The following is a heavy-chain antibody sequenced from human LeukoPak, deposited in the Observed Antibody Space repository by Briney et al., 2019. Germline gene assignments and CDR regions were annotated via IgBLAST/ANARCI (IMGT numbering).Heavy chain of an antibody. CDR2: IGPSGATT. J-gene: IGHJ5*02. Sequence: GGSLRLSCAAAGFTFTNYARSWVRQAPGKGLEWVSSIGPSGATTFYANSVKGRFIISRDISKNTLYLHMNGLRAEDAAIYYCAKGGIKRFGLVPDWFDPWGQGTLVTVSS. V-gene: IGHV3-23*01. D-gene: IGHD3-3*01. CDR1: GFTFTNYA. CDR3: AKGGIKRFGLVPDWFDP.